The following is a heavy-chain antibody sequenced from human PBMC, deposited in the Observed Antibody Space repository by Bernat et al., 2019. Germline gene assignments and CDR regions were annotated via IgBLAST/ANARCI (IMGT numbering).Heavy chain of an antibody. CDR2: IYSGGST. D-gene: IGHD2-15*01. Sequence: EVQLAESGGGLIQPGGSLRLSCAASGFTVSSNYMSWVRQAPGKGLEWVSVIYSGGSTYYADSVKGRFTISRDNSKNTLYLQMNSLRAEDTAVYYCARARNYCSGGSCYSDWFDPWGQGTLVTVSS. V-gene: IGHV3-53*01. CDR3: ARARNYCSGGSCYSDWFDP. CDR1: GFTVSSNY. J-gene: IGHJ5*02.